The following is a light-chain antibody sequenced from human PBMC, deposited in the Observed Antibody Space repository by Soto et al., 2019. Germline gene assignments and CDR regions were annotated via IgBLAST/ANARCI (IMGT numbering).Light chain of an antibody. J-gene: IGKJ1*01. CDR3: QQYFSSPIWT. Sequence: DIVMTQSPDSLAVSLGESATINCKSSQSVLYRSNNKNYLAWYQQRPGQSPKLLIYWASTRESGVPDRFSGSGSGTDFTLTISSLQAEDVAVYYCQQYFSSPIWTFGQGTRVEIK. CDR1: QSVLYRSNNKNY. CDR2: WAS. V-gene: IGKV4-1*01.